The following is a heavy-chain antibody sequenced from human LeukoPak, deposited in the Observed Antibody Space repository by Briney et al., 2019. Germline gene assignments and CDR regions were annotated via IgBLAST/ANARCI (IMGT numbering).Heavy chain of an antibody. D-gene: IGHD2-8*01. CDR1: GYSISSGYY. CDR2: IYHSGST. CDR3: GRDGRYCTNGVCYRSFDY. V-gene: IGHV4-38-2*02. J-gene: IGHJ4*02. Sequence: SETLSLTCAVSGYSISSGYYWGWIRQPPGKGLEWIGSIYHSGSTYYNPSLKSRVTISVDTSKNQFSLKLSSVTAADTAVYYCGRDGRYCTNGVCYRSFDYWGQGTLVTVSS.